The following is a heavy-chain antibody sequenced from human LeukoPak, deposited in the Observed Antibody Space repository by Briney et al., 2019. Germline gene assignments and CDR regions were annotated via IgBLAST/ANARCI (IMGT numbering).Heavy chain of an antibody. CDR2: IRYDGSNK. J-gene: IGHJ4*02. V-gene: IGHV3-30*02. CDR3: AKAKDIVSWTELDY. CDR1: GFTFSSYG. Sequence: GALRLSCAASGFTFSSYGMHWVRQAPGKGLEWVAFIRYDGSNKYYADSVKGRFTISRDNSKNTLYLQMNSLRAEDTAVYYCAKAKDIVSWTELDYWGQGTLVTVSS. D-gene: IGHD2-15*01.